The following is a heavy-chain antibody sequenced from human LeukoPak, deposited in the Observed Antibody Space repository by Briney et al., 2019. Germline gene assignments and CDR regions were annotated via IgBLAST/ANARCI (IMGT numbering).Heavy chain of an antibody. CDR1: GVTVSSNH. CDR3: ASLSTMHSFDY. Sequence: GGSLRLSCAASGVTVSSNHMSWVGQAPGKGLEWVSVIYSGGSTYDADSVKGRFTISRDNSKNTLYLQMNTLRAEDTAVYYCASLSTMHSFDYWGQGTLVTVSS. CDR2: IYSGGST. J-gene: IGHJ4*02. D-gene: IGHD2-2*01. V-gene: IGHV3-53*01.